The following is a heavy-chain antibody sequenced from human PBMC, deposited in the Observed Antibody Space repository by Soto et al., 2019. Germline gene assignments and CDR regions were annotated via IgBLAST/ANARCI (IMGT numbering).Heavy chain of an antibody. CDR3: ARDLIAARPGEYRRDYSYYYYGMDV. J-gene: IGHJ6*02. V-gene: IGHV1-18*01. Sequence: ASVKVSCKASGYTFTSYGISWVRQAPGQGLEWMGWISAYNGNTNYAQKLQGRVTMTTDTSTSTAYMELRSLRSDDTAVYYCARDLIAARPGEYRRDYSYYYYGMDVWGQGNTVTVSS. CDR1: GYTFTSYG. CDR2: ISAYNGNT. D-gene: IGHD6-6*01.